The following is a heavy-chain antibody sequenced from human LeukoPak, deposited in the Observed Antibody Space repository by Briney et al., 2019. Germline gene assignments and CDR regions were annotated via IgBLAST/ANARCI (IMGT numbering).Heavy chain of an antibody. CDR2: ISYDGNNK. CDR1: GFTFSGYD. CDR3: ARDGYNEEDWYFDL. D-gene: IGHD5-24*01. V-gene: IGHV3-30-3*01. J-gene: IGHJ2*01. Sequence: PGGSLRLSCAASGFTFSGYDMHWVRQAPGKGLEWVAVISYDGNNKYYADSVKGRFTISRDNSKKTLYLQMNSLRVEDTAVYYCARDGYNEEDWYFDLWGRGILVTVSS.